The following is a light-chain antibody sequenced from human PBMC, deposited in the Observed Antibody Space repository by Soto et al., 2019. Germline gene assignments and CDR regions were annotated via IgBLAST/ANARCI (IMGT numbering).Light chain of an antibody. CDR3: QQYGSTPPYT. Sequence: EIVLTQSPGTLSLSPGERATLSCRASQSVSGNYLAWYRQKAGQSPRLLIYGSSDRATGIPDRFSGSGSGTDFTLTTSRVEPEDFAVYYCQQYGSTPPYTFGQGTKLEIK. CDR1: QSVSGNY. CDR2: GSS. V-gene: IGKV3-20*01. J-gene: IGKJ2*01.